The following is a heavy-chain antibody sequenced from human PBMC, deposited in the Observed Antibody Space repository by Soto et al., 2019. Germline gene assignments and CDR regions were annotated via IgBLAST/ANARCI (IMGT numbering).Heavy chain of an antibody. CDR1: GFTFSSYG. Sequence: GGSLRLSCAASGFTFSSYGMHWVRQAPGKGLEWVAGIIWNSAYIVYADSVKGRFTISRDNAKNSLYLQMNSLRAEDTALYYCVKDSTVSGVRQGLDFWGRGTLVTVSS. CDR2: IIWNSAYI. D-gene: IGHD6-19*01. CDR3: VKDSTVSGVRQGLDF. V-gene: IGHV3-9*01. J-gene: IGHJ4*02.